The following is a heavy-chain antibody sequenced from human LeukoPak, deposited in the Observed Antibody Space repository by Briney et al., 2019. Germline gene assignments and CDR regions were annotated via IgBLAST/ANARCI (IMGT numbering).Heavy chain of an antibody. CDR2: IIPIFGTA. CDR3: ARVVISDSGELGY. V-gene: IGHV1-69*13. D-gene: IGHD1-26*01. CDR1: GGTFSSYA. J-gene: IGHJ4*02. Sequence: SVKVSCKASGGTFSSYAISWVRQAPGQGLEWMGGIIPIFGTANYAQKFQGRVTITADESTSTAYMELSSLRSEDTAVYYCARVVISDSGELGYWGQGTLVTVSS.